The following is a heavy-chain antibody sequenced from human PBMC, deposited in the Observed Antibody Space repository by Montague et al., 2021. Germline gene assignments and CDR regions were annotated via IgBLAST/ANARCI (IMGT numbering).Heavy chain of an antibody. J-gene: IGHJ4*02. Sequence: SLRLSFSASGFTFSSYAMSWVRQAPEKGLEWVSAISGSGGSTYYADSVKGRFTISRDNSKNTLYLQMNSLRAEDTAVYSCAKEEEYCSGDSCYIDYWGQGTLVTVSS. CDR3: AKEEEYCSGDSCYIDY. CDR1: GFTFSSYA. V-gene: IGHV3-23*01. D-gene: IGHD2-15*01. CDR2: ISGSGGST.